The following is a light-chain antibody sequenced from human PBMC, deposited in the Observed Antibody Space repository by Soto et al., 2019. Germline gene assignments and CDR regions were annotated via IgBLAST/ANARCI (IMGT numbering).Light chain of an antibody. CDR1: ISDVGAYNL. CDR3: SSYVGDSAYA. Sequence: QSVLTQPASVSGSPGQSITISCTGSISDVGAYNLVSWYQQHPGKAPRLMIYEVSNRPSGVSDRFSGSKSGNTASLTVSGLQAEDEADYYCSSYVGDSAYAFGTGTKLTVL. J-gene: IGLJ1*01. V-gene: IGLV2-14*01. CDR2: EVS.